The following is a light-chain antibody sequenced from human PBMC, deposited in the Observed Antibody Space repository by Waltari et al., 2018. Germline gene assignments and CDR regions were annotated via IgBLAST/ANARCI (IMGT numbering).Light chain of an antibody. CDR2: GAS. Sequence: VLTQSPDTLSLSPGERATVSCRASQSLTKRYLAWYQQKPGQAPRIRIYGASSRAAGIPDRFSGSGSGTDFTLTISRLETEDFAVYYCQQYGSSILYTFGQGTKLEIK. CDR1: QSLTKRY. J-gene: IGKJ2*01. V-gene: IGKV3-20*01. CDR3: QQYGSSILYT.